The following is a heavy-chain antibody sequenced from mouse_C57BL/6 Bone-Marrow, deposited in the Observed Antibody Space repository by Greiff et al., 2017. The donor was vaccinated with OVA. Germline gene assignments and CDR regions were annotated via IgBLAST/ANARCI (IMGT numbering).Heavy chain of an antibody. J-gene: IGHJ3*01. CDR2: IWSDGST. D-gene: IGHD2-3*01. CDR1: GFSLTSYG. V-gene: IGHV2-6*03. Sequence: QVQLQQSGPGLVAPSQSLSITCTVSGFSLTSYGVHWVRQPPGKGLEWLVVIWSDGSTTYNSALKSRLSISKDNSKSQVFLKMNSLQTDDTAMYYCARSPGRAYDGYSPFAYWGQGTLVTVSA. CDR3: ARSPGRAYDGYSPFAY.